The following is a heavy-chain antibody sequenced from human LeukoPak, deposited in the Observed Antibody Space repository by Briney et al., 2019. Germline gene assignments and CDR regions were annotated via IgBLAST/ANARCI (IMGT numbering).Heavy chain of an antibody. Sequence: KTSETLSLTCTVSGGSISSGGYYWSWIRQPPGKGLEWIGYMYQSGSGSTYYNPSLKSRVTISVDRSKNQFSLKLSSVTAADTAVYYCARRFIPGDAFDIWGQGAMVTVSS. J-gene: IGHJ3*02. CDR3: ARRFIPGDAFDI. CDR1: GGSISSGGYY. V-gene: IGHV4-30-2*01. CDR2: MYQSGSGST.